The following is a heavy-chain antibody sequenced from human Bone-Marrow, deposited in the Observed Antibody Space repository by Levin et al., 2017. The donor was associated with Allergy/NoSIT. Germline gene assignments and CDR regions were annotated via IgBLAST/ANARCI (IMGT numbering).Heavy chain of an antibody. CDR1: GFAFSSYA. D-gene: IGHD1-7*01. J-gene: IGHJ4*02. V-gene: IGHV3-23*01. Sequence: GESLKISCAASGFAFSSYAMKWVRQAPGKGLEWVSVISGGGGTTYYANSVKGRFTISRDNSKNTLYLQMNSLRAEDTALYYCAKGVLTGTTRVSSDYWGQGTLVTVSS. CDR2: ISGGGGTT. CDR3: AKGVLTGTTRVSSDY.